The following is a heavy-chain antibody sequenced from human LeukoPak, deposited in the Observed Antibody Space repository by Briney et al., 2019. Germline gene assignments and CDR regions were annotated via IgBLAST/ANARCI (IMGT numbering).Heavy chain of an antibody. CDR2: IYHSGST. CDR3: ARRPIVGSTGFYFDP. V-gene: IGHV4-38-2*02. CDR1: GYSISSGYY. D-gene: IGHD1-26*01. Sequence: SETLSLTCTVSGYSISSGYYWGWIRPPPGKGLEWIGSIYHSGSTYYNPSLKSRVTISVDTSKNQFSLKLSSVTAADTAVYYCARRPIVGSTGFYFDPWGPGTLVTVSS. J-gene: IGHJ5*02.